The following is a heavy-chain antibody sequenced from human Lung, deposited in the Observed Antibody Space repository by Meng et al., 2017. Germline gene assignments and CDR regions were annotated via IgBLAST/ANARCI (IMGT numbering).Heavy chain of an antibody. V-gene: IGHV4-34*01. CDR1: GGSFSDYY. CDR2: INHSGST. J-gene: IGHJ4*02. CDR3: ARGPTTMAHDFDY. D-gene: IGHD4-11*01. Sequence: QGQLQPWGAGLLKPSETLSLTCVVSGGSFSDYYWSWIRQPPGKGLEWIGEINHSGSTNYNPSLESRATISVDTSQNNLPLKLSSVTAADSAVYYCARGPTTMAHDFDYWGQGTLVIVSS.